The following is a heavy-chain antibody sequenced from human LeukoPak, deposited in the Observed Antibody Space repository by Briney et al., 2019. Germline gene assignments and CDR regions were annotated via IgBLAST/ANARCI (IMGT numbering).Heavy chain of an antibody. Sequence: SETLSLTCIVSGDSISKYDWIWIRQPAGKELEWIGRIYTSGSTNYNPSLKSRVTMSVDTSRNQFSLNLSSVTAADTAVYYCARDYYYGSGRALGYWGQGTLVTVSS. CDR2: IYTSGST. CDR3: ARDYYYGSGRALGY. CDR1: GDSISKYD. V-gene: IGHV4-4*07. J-gene: IGHJ4*02. D-gene: IGHD3-10*01.